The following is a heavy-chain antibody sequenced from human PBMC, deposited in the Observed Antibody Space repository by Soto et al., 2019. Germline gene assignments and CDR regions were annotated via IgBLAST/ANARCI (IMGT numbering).Heavy chain of an antibody. CDR3: ARDAYYYMGV. CDR2: INSDGSTT. CDR1: GFTFSTYW. Sequence: EVQLVESGGGLVQPGGSLRLSCAASGFTFSTYWMHWVRQAPGKGVVWVSRINSDGSTTKYADSVKGRFTISRDNAKNTLDLQMISLRAEDTAVYYCARDAYYYMGVWGQGTTVTASS. J-gene: IGHJ6*02. V-gene: IGHV3-74*03.